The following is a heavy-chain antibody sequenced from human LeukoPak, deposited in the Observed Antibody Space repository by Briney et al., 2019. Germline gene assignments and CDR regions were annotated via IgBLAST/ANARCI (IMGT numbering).Heavy chain of an antibody. V-gene: IGHV3-21*01. Sequence: PGGSLRLSCAASGFTFSSYWMSWVRQAPGKGLEWVSSISSNYILISYAESVKGRFTISRDNAKNSLYLQMHSLRAEDTAMYYCASPPVGNWGQGTLVTVSS. CDR1: GFTFSSYW. CDR2: ISSNYILI. CDR3: ASPPVGN. D-gene: IGHD1-26*01. J-gene: IGHJ4*02.